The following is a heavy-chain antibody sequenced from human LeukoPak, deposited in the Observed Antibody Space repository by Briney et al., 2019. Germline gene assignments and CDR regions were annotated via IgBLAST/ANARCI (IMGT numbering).Heavy chain of an antibody. J-gene: IGHJ4*02. CDR1: GYTFTGYY. CDR3: ARGGVDIVATILYYFDY. CDR2: INPNSGGT. V-gene: IGHV1-2*02. D-gene: IGHD5-12*01. Sequence: GASVKVSCKASGYTFTGYYMHWVRQAPGQGLEWMGWINPNSGGTNYAQKLQGRVTMTRDTSISTAYMELSRLRSDDTAVYYCARGGVDIVATILYYFDYWGQGTLVTVSS.